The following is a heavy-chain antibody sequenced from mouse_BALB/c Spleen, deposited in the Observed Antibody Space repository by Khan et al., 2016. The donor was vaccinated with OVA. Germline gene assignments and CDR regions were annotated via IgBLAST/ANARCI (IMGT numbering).Heavy chain of an antibody. CDR3: ARSRCWTRFAS. CDR2: IGSDSSTI. J-gene: IGHJ3*01. CDR1: GYTFRSFR. V-gene: IGHV5-17*02. D-gene: IGHD2-13*01. Sequence: EVELVESGGGLVQPGGSRKLSCTASGYTFRSFRMHWVRQAPEKRLEWVADIGSDSSTIYYADTVKGRFTISSDNSTNTLHLELASLRSEDTAMYYCARSRCWTRFASWGQGTLVTVSA.